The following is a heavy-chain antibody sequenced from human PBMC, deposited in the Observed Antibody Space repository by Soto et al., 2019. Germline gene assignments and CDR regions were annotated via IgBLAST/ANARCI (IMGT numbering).Heavy chain of an antibody. D-gene: IGHD3-3*01. CDR1: GGSISSSSYY. Sequence: NPSETLSLTCTVSGGSISSSSYYWGWIRQPPGKGLEWIGSIYYSGSTYYNPSLKSRVTISVDTSKNQFSLKLSSVTAADTAVYYCGCYDFWSGSTNDYWGQGTLVTVSS. CDR2: IYYSGST. V-gene: IGHV4-39*01. CDR3: GCYDFWSGSTNDY. J-gene: IGHJ4*02.